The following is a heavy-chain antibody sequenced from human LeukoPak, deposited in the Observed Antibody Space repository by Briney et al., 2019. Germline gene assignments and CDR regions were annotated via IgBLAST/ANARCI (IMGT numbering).Heavy chain of an antibody. Sequence: SETLSLTCTVSGGSISSYYWSWIRQPPGKGLEWIGYIYYSGSTNYNPSLKSRVTISVDTSKNQFSLKLSSVIAADTAVYYCARVYDSSGYWAPVNWFDPWGQGTLVTVSS. D-gene: IGHD3-22*01. J-gene: IGHJ5*02. CDR2: IYYSGST. CDR1: GGSISSYY. V-gene: IGHV4-59*01. CDR3: ARVYDSSGYWAPVNWFDP.